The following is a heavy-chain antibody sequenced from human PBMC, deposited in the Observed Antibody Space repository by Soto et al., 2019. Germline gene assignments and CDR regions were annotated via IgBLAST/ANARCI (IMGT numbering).Heavy chain of an antibody. V-gene: IGHV1-18*01. CDR1: GYTFTNYG. J-gene: IGHJ4*02. CDR3: ARGSSPVDFDY. Sequence: QVQLVQSGAEVKKPGASVQVSCKASGYTFTNYGINWVRQAPGQGLEWMGWINTYNGNTNFAQRLPGRVTMTTEAATSTAYMELRSLRSDDTAVYYCARGSSPVDFDYWGQGTLVTVSS. D-gene: IGHD6-13*01. CDR2: INTYNGNT.